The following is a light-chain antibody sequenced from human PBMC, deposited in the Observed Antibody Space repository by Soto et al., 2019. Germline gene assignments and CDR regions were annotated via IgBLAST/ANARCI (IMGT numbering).Light chain of an antibody. V-gene: IGLV2-23*02. CDR3: CSYAGTVAYV. CDR2: EVN. Sequence: LTHPASVSGSPGQSITISCAGTNSDVDTYNLVSWYQQHPGKAYKLIICEVNTRPSGISNLFSGSKSGDTASLTISWLQAEDDADYFCCSYAGTVAYVFGTGNKVTVL. CDR1: NSDVDTYNL. J-gene: IGLJ1*01.